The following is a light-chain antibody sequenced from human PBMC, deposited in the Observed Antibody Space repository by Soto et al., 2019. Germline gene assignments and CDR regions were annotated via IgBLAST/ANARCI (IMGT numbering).Light chain of an antibody. CDR2: KVS. V-gene: IGKV2-30*01. J-gene: IGKJ4*01. CDR3: MQGTPGLT. Sequence: DVVMTQSPLSLPVTLGQPASISCRSSQSLVDSDGNTYLNWFQQRPGQSPRRLIYKVSNRDSGVPERFGGSGAGTDFTLKISRVEAEDVGVYYCMQGTPGLTFGGGTKVEIK. CDR1: QSLVDSDGNTY.